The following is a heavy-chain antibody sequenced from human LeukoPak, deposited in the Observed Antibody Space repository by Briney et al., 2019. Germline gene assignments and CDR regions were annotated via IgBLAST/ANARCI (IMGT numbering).Heavy chain of an antibody. D-gene: IGHD3-3*01. CDR3: ATESGLGM. CDR1: GFTFSSYA. V-gene: IGHV3-23*01. Sequence: GGSLRLSCAASGFTFSSYAMSWVRQAPGKGLEWVSVISGSGGSTYSAESVKGRFTISRDNAKNTLYLQMNSLRAEDTAVYYCATESGLGMWGQGTLVTVSS. CDR2: ISGSGGST. J-gene: IGHJ4*02.